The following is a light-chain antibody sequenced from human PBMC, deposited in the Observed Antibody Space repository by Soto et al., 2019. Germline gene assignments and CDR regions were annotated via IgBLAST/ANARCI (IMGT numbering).Light chain of an antibody. CDR3: SSYRSNSRVV. CDR1: SSDVGGYNY. V-gene: IGLV2-14*01. J-gene: IGLJ2*01. CDR2: EVS. Sequence: QSALTQPASVSGSPGQSITISGTGTSSDVGGYNYVSWYQQHPVEAPKLLIYEVSNRPSGVSNRFSGSKSGDTASLTISGLQAEDEAHDYCSSYRSNSRVVFGGGTKLTVL.